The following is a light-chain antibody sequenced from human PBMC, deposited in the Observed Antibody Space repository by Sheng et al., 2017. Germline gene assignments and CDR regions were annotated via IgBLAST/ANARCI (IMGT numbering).Light chain of an antibody. CDR2: AAS. CDR1: QSVSSN. Sequence: EIVMTQSPATLSVSPGERATLSCRASQSVSSNLAWYQQKPGQAPRLLIYAASTRATGVPVRFSGSGSGTDFTLTISRLEPEDFAVYYCHQYNFSPPYSFGQGTKLEIE. CDR3: HQYNFSPPYS. V-gene: IGKV3D-15*01. J-gene: IGKJ2*03.